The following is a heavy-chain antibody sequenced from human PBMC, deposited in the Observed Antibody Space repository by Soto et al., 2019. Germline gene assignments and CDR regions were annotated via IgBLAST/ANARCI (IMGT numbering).Heavy chain of an antibody. CDR2: INHSGST. CDR1: GGSFSGYY. Sequence: PSETLSLTCAVYGGSFSGYYWSWIRQPPGKGLEWIGEINHSGSTNYNPSLKSRVTISVDTSKNQFSLKLSSVTAADTAVYYCARDLAAAGTAIYFDIWGQGTMVTVSS. D-gene: IGHD6-13*01. V-gene: IGHV4-34*01. J-gene: IGHJ3*02. CDR3: ARDLAAAGTAIYFDI.